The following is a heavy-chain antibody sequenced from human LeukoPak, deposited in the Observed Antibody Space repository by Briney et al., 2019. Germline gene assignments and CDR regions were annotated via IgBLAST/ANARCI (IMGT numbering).Heavy chain of an antibody. CDR1: GGTFSSYA. J-gene: IGHJ6*02. CDR2: IIPIFGTA. V-gene: IGHV1-69*01. Sequence: SVKVSCKASGGTFSSYAISWVRQAPGQGLEWMGGIIPIFGTANYAQKFQGRVTITADESTSAAYMELSSLRSEDTAVYYCAREPSPTSLYGMDVWGQGPRSPSP. CDR3: AREPSPTSLYGMDV.